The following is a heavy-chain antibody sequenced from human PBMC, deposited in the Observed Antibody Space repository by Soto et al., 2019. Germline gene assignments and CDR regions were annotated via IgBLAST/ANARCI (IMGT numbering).Heavy chain of an antibody. D-gene: IGHD3-22*01. V-gene: IGHV4-34*01. CDR3: AREFRSPGYSTSMPNWFDP. J-gene: IGHJ5*02. CDR2: INHSGST. Sequence: ETLSLTCAVYGGSFSGYYWSWIRQPPGKGLEWIGEINHSGSTNYNPSLKGRVTMSVDTSKNQFSLKLSSVTAADTAVYYCAREFRSPGYSTSMPNWFDPWGQGTLVTVSS. CDR1: GGSFSGYY.